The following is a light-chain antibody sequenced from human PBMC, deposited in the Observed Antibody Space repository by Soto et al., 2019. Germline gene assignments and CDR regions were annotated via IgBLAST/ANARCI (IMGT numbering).Light chain of an antibody. CDR1: SSAVGAYNH. V-gene: IGLV2-14*03. CDR2: DVS. J-gene: IGLJ1*01. Sequence: LTPPASVSGSPGQAITISCTGTSSAVGAYNHVSWFQHHPGKAPKLMIYDVSNRPSGVSNRFSGSKSGNTASLTISGLQAEDEADYYCLSYTTSTTYVFGTGTKVTVL. CDR3: LSYTTSTTYV.